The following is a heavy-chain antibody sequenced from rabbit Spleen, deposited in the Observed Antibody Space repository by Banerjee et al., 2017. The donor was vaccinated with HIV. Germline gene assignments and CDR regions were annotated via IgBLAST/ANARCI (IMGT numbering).Heavy chain of an antibody. CDR1: GFSFSDRDV. J-gene: IGHJ4*01. CDR2: INTATGKA. CDR3: ARNNVGAPGYGHAIAL. Sequence: QEQLEESGGGLVKPEGSLTLTCKASGFSFSDRDVMCWVRQAPGKGLEWIACINTATGKAVYASWAKGRFTISRTSSTTVTLQMTDLTAADTATYFCARNNVGAPGYGHAIALWGPGTLVTVS. V-gene: IGHV1S45*01. D-gene: IGHD6-1*01.